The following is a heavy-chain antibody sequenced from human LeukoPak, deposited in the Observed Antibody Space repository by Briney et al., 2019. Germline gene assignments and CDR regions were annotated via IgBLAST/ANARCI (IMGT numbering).Heavy chain of an antibody. V-gene: IGHV4-34*12. CDR2: IFYSGST. D-gene: IGHD3-10*01. J-gene: IGHJ3*02. CDR1: GGSLSNYY. Sequence: SETLSLTCAVYGGSLSNYYWGWIRQPPGKGLEWIGNIFYSGSTYYSPSLKSRVTISLDTSRNQFSLKLTSVTAADTAVYYCAKSNGYGLVDIWGRGTMVTVSS. CDR3: AKSNGYGLVDI.